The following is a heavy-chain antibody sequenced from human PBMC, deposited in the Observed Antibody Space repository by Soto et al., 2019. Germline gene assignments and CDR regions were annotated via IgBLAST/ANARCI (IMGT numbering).Heavy chain of an antibody. CDR1: GYTFTSYD. D-gene: IGHD2-2*01. V-gene: IGHV1-8*01. Sequence: ASVKVSCKASGYTFTSYDINWVRQATGQGLEWMGWMNPNSGNTGYAQKFQGRVTMTRNTSISTAYMELSSLRSEDTAVYYCAIEVVVPAAKFIYYYYYMDVWGKGTTVTVSS. CDR2: MNPNSGNT. CDR3: AIEVVVPAAKFIYYYYYMDV. J-gene: IGHJ6*03.